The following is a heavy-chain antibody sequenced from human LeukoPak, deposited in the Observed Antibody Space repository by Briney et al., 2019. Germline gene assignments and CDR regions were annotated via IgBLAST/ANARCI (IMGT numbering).Heavy chain of an antibody. J-gene: IGHJ4*02. V-gene: IGHV3-23*01. CDR1: GFTFSSYA. D-gene: IGHD5-24*01. Sequence: GGSLRLSCAASGFTFSSYAMSWVRQAPGKGLEWVSSISSSSTYIYYADSVRGRFTIPRDNSRNTVYLQMNSLRAEDTAVYYCAKDDRWLQFCCWGQGTLVTVSA. CDR2: ISSSSTYI. CDR3: AKDDRWLQFCC.